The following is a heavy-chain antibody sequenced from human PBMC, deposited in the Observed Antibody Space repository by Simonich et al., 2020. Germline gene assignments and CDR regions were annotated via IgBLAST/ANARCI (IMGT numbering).Heavy chain of an antibody. Sequence: QVQLVESGGGVVQPGRSLRLSCAASGFTFSSYGMHWVRQAPGKGLEWVAVIWYDGSNKYYADSVKGRFTISRDNSKNTLYLQMNSLRAEDTAVYYCARTISDIVVVPAAIYYGMDVWGQGTTVTVSS. CDR3: ARTISDIVVVPAAIYYGMDV. J-gene: IGHJ6*02. V-gene: IGHV3-33*01. D-gene: IGHD2-2*01. CDR1: GFTFSSYG. CDR2: IWYDGSNK.